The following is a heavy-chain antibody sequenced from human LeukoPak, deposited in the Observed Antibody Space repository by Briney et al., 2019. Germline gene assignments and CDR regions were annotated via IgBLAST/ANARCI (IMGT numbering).Heavy chain of an antibody. CDR1: GYTFTGYY. V-gene: IGHV1-2*02. J-gene: IGHJ4*02. CDR2: INPNSGGT. D-gene: IGHD6-19*01. CDR3: ARGYSSGWRPHDY. Sequence: GASVKVSCKASGYTFTGYYMHWVRHAPRQRLEWMGWINPNSGGTNYAQKFQGRVTMTRDTSISTAYMELSRLRSDDTAVYYCARGYSSGWRPHDYWGQGTLVTVSS.